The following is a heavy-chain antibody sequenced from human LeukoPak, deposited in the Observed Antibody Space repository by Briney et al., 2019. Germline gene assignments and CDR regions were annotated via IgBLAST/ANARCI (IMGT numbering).Heavy chain of an antibody. J-gene: IGHJ4*02. D-gene: IGHD2-21*02. CDR3: AEERSRGGDCLDY. V-gene: IGHV3-23*01. CDR2: IRHSDGNT. CDR1: GFTFDDYG. Sequence: PGGSLRLSCAASGFTFDDYGMSWVRQAPGKGLEWVSGIRHSDGNTYYADSVKGRFTISSDKSKNILFLQMNSLRAEETAVYYCAEERSRGGDCLDYWGQGTLVTVSS.